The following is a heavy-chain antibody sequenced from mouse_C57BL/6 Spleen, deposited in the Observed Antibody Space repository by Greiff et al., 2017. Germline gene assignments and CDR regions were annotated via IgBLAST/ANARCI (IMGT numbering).Heavy chain of an antibody. Sequence: QVQLQQPGAELVMPGASVKLSCKASGYTFTSYWMHWVKQRPGQGLEWIGEIDPSDSYTNYNQKFKGKSTLTVDKSSSTAYMQLSSLTSEDSAVYYCARPKKGYLDVWGTGTTVTVSS. V-gene: IGHV1-69*01. CDR1: GYTFTSYW. CDR3: ARPKKGYLDV. J-gene: IGHJ1*03. CDR2: IDPSDSYT.